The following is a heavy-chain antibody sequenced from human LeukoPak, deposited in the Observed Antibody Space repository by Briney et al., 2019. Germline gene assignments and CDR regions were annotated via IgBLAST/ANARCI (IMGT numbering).Heavy chain of an antibody. D-gene: IGHD6-19*01. Sequence: GGSLRLSCAASGFTFSSYAMHWVRQAPGKGLEYVSAISSNGGSTYYANSVKGRFTISRDNSKNTLYLQMGSLRAEDMAVYYCARDLLSSGWYRSYAFDIWGQGTMVTVSS. CDR3: ARDLLSSGWYRSYAFDI. V-gene: IGHV3-64*01. J-gene: IGHJ3*02. CDR1: GFTFSSYA. CDR2: ISSNGGST.